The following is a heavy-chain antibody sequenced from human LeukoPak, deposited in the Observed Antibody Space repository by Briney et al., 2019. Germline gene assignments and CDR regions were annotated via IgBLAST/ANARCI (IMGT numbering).Heavy chain of an antibody. CDR2: MHYSGST. V-gene: IGHV4-59*01. J-gene: IGHJ3*02. CDR1: GGSIRSSY. Sequence: KPSETLSLTCTVSGGSIRSSYWSWIRQPPGKGLEWIGHMHYSGSTNYNPSLKSRVAMSVDTSKNQCSLKLSSVTAADTAVYYCARRVWATSISRDAFDIWGQGTMVTVSS. D-gene: IGHD1-26*01. CDR3: ARRVWATSISRDAFDI.